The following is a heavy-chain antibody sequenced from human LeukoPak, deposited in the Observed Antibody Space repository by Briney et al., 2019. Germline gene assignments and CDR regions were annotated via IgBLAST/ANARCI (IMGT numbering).Heavy chain of an antibody. D-gene: IGHD1-26*01. J-gene: IGHJ4*02. Sequence: PGGSLRLSCAASGFTFSSYAMSWVRQAPGKGLEWVSAISDSGGSTYYADSVKGRFTISRDNSKNTLYLQMNSLRAEDTAVYYCAKFIVGATSVRDYWGQGTLVTVSS. CDR2: ISDSGGST. CDR3: AKFIVGATSVRDY. CDR1: GFTFSSYA. V-gene: IGHV3-23*01.